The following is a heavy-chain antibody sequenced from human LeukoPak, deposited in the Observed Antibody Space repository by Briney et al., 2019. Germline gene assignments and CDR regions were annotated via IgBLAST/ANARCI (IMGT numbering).Heavy chain of an antibody. D-gene: IGHD2-2*01. CDR2: IYYSGST. J-gene: IGHJ5*02. CDR3: ARGRPAFGWFDP. CDR1: GGSISSYY. V-gene: IGHV4-59*01. Sequence: SETLSLTCTVSGGSISSYYWSWIRQPPGKGLEWIGYIYYSGSTNYNPSLKSRVTISVDTSKNQFSLKLSSVTAADTAVYYCARGRPAFGWFDPWGQGTLVTVSS.